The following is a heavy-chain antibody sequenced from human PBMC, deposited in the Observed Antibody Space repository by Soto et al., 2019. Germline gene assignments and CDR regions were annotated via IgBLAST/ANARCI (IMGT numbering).Heavy chain of an antibody. CDR1: GFTFGDSY. J-gene: IGHJ5*02. V-gene: IGHV3-11*06. CDR2: ISPGSRYP. Sequence: GGSLRLSCAGSGFTFGDSYMSWIRQAPGKGLEWLSYISPGSRYPAYADSVKGRFTISRDNAKRSPYLQMMSLTAEDTAIYYCVRGGGGGLFDPWGQGTMVTVSS. D-gene: IGHD2-15*01. CDR3: VRGGGGGLFDP.